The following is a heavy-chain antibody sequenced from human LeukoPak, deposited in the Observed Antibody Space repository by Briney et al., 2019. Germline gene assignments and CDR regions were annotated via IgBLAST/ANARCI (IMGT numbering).Heavy chain of an antibody. Sequence: SETLSLTCTVSGGSISSSSYYWGWIRQPPGKGLDWIVSIYYSVSTYYNPSLKSRFTISVDTSKNQCSLKLSSVTAADTAVYYCVNYYDSSDYQQPNHFDYWGQGTLVTVSS. D-gene: IGHD3-22*01. V-gene: IGHV4-39*01. J-gene: IGHJ4*02. CDR1: GGSISSSSYY. CDR3: VNYYDSSDYQQPNHFDY. CDR2: IYYSVST.